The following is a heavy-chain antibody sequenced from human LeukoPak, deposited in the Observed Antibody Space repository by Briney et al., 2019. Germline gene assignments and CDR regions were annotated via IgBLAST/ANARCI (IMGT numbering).Heavy chain of an antibody. J-gene: IGHJ3*02. CDR2: ISYDGSNK. Sequence: PGGSLRLSCAASGFTFSSYDMHWVRQAPGKGLEWVAVISYDGSNKYYADSVKGRFTISRDNSKNTLYLQMNSLRAEDTAVYYCANLYGAGSISFDIWGQGTMVTVSS. D-gene: IGHD3-10*01. V-gene: IGHV3-30*18. CDR3: ANLYGAGSISFDI. CDR1: GFTFSSYD.